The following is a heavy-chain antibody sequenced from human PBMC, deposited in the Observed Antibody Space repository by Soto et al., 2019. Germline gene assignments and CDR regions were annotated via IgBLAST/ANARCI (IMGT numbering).Heavy chain of an antibody. J-gene: IGHJ4*02. Sequence: SVKVSCKTSIDTFNNYAITWVRQAPGQGLEWMGGIIPVLGTTKYSQKFQGRVTMTADESTSTAYMELSSLRSEDRAVYYCAAGGRDGYIKWGQGTQVTVSS. D-gene: IGHD5-12*01. CDR3: AAGGRDGYIK. CDR1: IDTFNNYA. CDR2: IIPVLGTT. V-gene: IGHV1-69*13.